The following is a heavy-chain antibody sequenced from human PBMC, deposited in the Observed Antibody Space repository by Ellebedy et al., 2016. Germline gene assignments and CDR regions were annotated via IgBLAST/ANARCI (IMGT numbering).Heavy chain of an antibody. Sequence: GGSLRLSCAASGFTFSNSPMHWVRQAPGKGLEWVAVISYDGSNKYNADSVKGRFTISRDNSKNTLYLQMNSLRIEDTALYYCARDRPDSGGFDVWGQGTLVTVSS. J-gene: IGHJ5*02. CDR2: ISYDGSNK. CDR3: ARDRPDSGGFDV. V-gene: IGHV3-30-3*01. D-gene: IGHD2-15*01. CDR1: GFTFSNSP.